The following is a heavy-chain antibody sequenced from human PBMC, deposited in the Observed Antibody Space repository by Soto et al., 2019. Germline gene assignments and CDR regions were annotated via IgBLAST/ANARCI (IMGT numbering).Heavy chain of an antibody. J-gene: IGHJ4*02. CDR1: SGSISSYY. CDR3: ARGYCSSTSCYEFDY. Sequence: SETLSLTCTVSSGSISSYYWNWIRQPPGKGLEWIGSIYYSGNTNYSPSLKSRVTISVDTSKKQFSLKLTSVTAADTAMYYCARGYCSSTSCYEFDYWGQGTLVTVSA. CDR2: IYYSGNT. V-gene: IGHV4-59*01. D-gene: IGHD2-2*01.